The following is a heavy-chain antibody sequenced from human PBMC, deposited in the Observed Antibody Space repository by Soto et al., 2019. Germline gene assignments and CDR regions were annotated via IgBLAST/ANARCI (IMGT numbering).Heavy chain of an antibody. D-gene: IGHD3-22*01. V-gene: IGHV3-74*01. CDR1: GFTFSSNW. CDR3: ARFGTYYESSGYLY. CDR2: INSDGSST. J-gene: IGHJ4*02. Sequence: GGSLRLSCAASGFTFSSNWMHWVRQAPGKGLVWVSRINSDGSSTSYADSVKGRFIISRDNAKNTLYLQMNSLRAEDTAVYYCARFGTYYESSGYLYWGLGTLVTVSS.